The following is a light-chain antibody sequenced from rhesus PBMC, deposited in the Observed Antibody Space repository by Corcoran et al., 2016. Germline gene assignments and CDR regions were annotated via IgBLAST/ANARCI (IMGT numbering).Light chain of an antibody. J-gene: IGKJ2*01. Sequence: DIQMTQSPSSLSASVGDTVTITCQASQGISKYLAWYQQKPGKAPKLLIYDASTLQSGVPSRFSGSGSGPEFTLTISSLQPDDFAPYYCQQHNSYPPFSFGQGTKVEIK. CDR1: QGISKY. CDR2: DAS. CDR3: QQHNSYPPFS. V-gene: IGKV1-25*01.